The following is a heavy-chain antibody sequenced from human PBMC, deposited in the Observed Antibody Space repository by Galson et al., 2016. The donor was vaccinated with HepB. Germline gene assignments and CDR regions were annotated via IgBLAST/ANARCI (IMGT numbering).Heavy chain of an antibody. CDR3: AGRRGESGTFYY. J-gene: IGHJ4*02. CDR2: NHYSGNP. Sequence: SETLSLTCTVSGASISDYYWSWIRQSPGKGLEWIGYNHYSGNPTYKPSLKSRVTVSVDTSKNQFSLMLSSVTAADTAVYYCAGRRGESGTFYYWGQGSLVTVSS. D-gene: IGHD3-10*01. V-gene: IGHV4-59*01. CDR1: GASISDYY.